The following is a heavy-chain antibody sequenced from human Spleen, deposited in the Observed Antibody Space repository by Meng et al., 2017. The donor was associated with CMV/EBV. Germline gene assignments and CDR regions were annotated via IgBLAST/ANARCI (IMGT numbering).Heavy chain of an antibody. CDR3: VSPASTYYDFWSGYYLPLDV. CDR2: IYSGGST. V-gene: IGHV3-53*01. J-gene: IGHJ6*02. Sequence: GGSLRLSCAASGFTISRSYMSWVRQAPGKGLEWVSVIYSGGSTYYVDFVKGRFTISRDNSKNTLYLQMSLLRAEDTAVYYCVSPASTYYDFWSGYYLPLDVWGQGTTVTVSS. D-gene: IGHD3-3*01. CDR1: GFTISRSY.